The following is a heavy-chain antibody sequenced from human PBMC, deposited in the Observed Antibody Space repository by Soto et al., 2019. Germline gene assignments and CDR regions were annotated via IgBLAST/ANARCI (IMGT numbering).Heavy chain of an antibody. CDR3: AREYGNYDSSGYYAY. CDR1: GYSFTSYF. V-gene: IGHV1-46*01. CDR2: INPSGGST. J-gene: IGHJ4*02. D-gene: IGHD3-22*01. Sequence: GASVKVSRKTSGYSFTSYFIHWVRQAPGQGLEWMGIINPSGGSTNYAQKLQGRVSMTRDRSTSTVHMELSSLRSDDTAMYYCAREYGNYDSSGYYAYWGQGTLVTVSS.